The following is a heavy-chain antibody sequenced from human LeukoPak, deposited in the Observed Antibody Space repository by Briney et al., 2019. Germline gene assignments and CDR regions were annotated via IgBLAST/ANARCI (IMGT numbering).Heavy chain of an antibody. CDR2: ISYDGSNK. J-gene: IGHJ3*02. V-gene: IGHV3-30*04. CDR3: TRPTTVVTPAAFDI. Sequence: PGGSLRLSCAASGFTFSSYAMHWVRQAPGKGLEWVAVISYDGSNKYYADSVKGRYTISRDNSKKTLYLQMNSLKTEDTAVYYCTRPTTVVTPAAFDIWGQGTMVTVSS. CDR1: GFTFSSYA. D-gene: IGHD4-23*01.